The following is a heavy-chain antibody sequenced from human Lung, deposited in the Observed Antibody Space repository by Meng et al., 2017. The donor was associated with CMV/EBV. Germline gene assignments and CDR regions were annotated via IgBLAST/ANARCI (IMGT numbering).Heavy chain of an antibody. D-gene: IGHD2-2*01. CDR1: GFSLSTSEVG. CDR3: ALFTRSWFDP. J-gene: IGHJ5*02. V-gene: IGHV2-5*02. Sequence: QITLKESGSTLVKPTQTLTLPCTFSGFSLSTSEVGVGWIRQPPGKALESLAVIYWDDDKRYSPSLKSRLTITKDTSKNQVVLTLTNMDPVDTATYYCALFTRSWFDPWGQGTLVTVSS. CDR2: IYWDDDK.